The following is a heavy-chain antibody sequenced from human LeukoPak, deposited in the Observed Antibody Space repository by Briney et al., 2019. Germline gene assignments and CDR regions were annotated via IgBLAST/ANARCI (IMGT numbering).Heavy chain of an antibody. D-gene: IGHD1-26*01. J-gene: IGHJ4*02. CDR3: ASGRSYEWELLVFDY. CDR1: GGSISSSSYY. Sequence: PSETLSLTCTVSGGSISSSSYYWGWIRQPPGKGLEWIGSIYYSGSTYYNPSLKSRVTISVDTSKNQFSLKLSSVTAADTAVYYCASGRSYEWELLVFDYWGQGTLVTVSS. CDR2: IYYSGST. V-gene: IGHV4-39*01.